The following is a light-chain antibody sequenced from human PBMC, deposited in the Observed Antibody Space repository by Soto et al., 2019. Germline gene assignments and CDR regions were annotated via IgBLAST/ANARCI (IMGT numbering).Light chain of an antibody. CDR1: SSDVGGYNY. J-gene: IGLJ1*01. V-gene: IGLV2-14*01. Sequence: QSALTQPASVSGSPGQSITISCTGTSSDVGGYNYVSWYQQHPGKAPKLMIYDVXXRPSGVSNRFSGSKSGNTASLTLSGXXXXXXXDYYCSSYTSSTPVFGTGTKLTVL. CDR3: SSYTSSTPV. CDR2: DVX.